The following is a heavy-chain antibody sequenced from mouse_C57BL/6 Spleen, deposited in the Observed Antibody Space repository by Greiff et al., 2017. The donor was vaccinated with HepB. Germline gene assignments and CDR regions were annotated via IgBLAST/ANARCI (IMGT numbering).Heavy chain of an antibody. D-gene: IGHD1-1*01. Sequence: VQLQQPGAELVRPGSSVKLSCKASGYTFTSYWMDWVKQRPGQGLEWIGNIYPSDSETHYKQKFKDKATLTVDKSSSTAYMQLSSLTSEDSAVYDCARPRYGSSSYFDYWGQGTTLTVSS. CDR2: IYPSDSET. J-gene: IGHJ2*01. V-gene: IGHV1-61*01. CDR1: GYTFTSYW. CDR3: ARPRYGSSSYFDY.